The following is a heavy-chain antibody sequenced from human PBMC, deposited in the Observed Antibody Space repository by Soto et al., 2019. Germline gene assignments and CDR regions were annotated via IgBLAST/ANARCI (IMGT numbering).Heavy chain of an antibody. CDR3: ARDLRKAARPYYYYYMDV. J-gene: IGHJ6*03. V-gene: IGHV3-53*04. CDR1: GFTVSSNY. D-gene: IGHD6-6*01. Sequence: EVQLVESGGGLVQPGGSLRLSCAASGFTVSSNYMSWVRQAPGKGLEWVSVIYSGGSTYYADSVKGRFTISRHNSKNTLYLQKNSLRAEDTAVYYCARDLRKAARPYYYYYMDVWGKGTTVTVSS. CDR2: IYSGGST.